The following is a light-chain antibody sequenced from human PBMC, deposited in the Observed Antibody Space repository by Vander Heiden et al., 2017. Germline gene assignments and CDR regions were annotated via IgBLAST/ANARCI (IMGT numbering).Light chain of an antibody. CDR2: GAS. CDR3: QQDGSSRIT. J-gene: IGKJ5*01. V-gene: IGKV3-20*01. Sequence: ELALTQSPGTLSLSPGERATPSCRASQSVSSSYLAWYQQKPGQAPRLLIYGASSRATGIPDRFSGSGSGTDFTLTISRLEPEDFAVYYCQQDGSSRITFGQGTRLEIK. CDR1: QSVSSSY.